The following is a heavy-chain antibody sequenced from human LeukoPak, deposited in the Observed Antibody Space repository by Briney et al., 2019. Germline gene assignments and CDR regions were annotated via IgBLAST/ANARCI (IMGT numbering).Heavy chain of an antibody. CDR1: GGTFSSYA. Sequence: ASVKVSCKASGGTFSSYAISWVRQAPGQGLEWMGRIIPIFGTANYAQMFQGRVTITTDESTSTAYMELSSLRSEDTAVYYCARDYSAVAGGYWGQGTLDTVSS. J-gene: IGHJ4*02. CDR3: ARDYSAVAGGY. V-gene: IGHV1-69*05. CDR2: IIPIFGTA. D-gene: IGHD6-19*01.